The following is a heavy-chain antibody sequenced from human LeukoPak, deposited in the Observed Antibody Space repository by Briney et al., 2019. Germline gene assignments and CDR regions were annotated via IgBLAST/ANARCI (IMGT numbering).Heavy chain of an antibody. J-gene: IGHJ4*02. CDR3: ARERYFDY. CDR1: GFTFSTCA. Sequence: GGSLRLSCAASGFTFSTCAMSWVRQAPGKRLEWVSTISGGGRSTDYADSVKGLFTISRDNSKNTLYLQMNSLRAEDTAVYYCARERYFDYWGQGTLVTVSS. CDR2: ISGGGRST. V-gene: IGHV3-23*01.